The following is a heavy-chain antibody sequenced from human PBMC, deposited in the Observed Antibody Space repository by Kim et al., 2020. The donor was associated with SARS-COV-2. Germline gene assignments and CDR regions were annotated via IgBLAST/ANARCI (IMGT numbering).Heavy chain of an antibody. D-gene: IGHD3-3*01. CDR3: ARDCSPRGRYDFWSGYLGQYGMDV. CDR2: IKQDGSEK. Sequence: GGSLRLSCAASGFTFSSYWMSWVRQAPGKGLEWVANIKQDGSEKYYVDSVKGRFTISRDNAKNSLYLQMNSLRAEDTAVYYCARDCSPRGRYDFWSGYLGQYGMDVWGQGTTVTVSS. J-gene: IGHJ6*02. V-gene: IGHV3-7*01. CDR1: GFTFSSYW.